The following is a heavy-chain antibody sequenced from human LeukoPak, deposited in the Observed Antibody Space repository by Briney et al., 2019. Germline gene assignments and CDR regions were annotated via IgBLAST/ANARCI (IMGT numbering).Heavy chain of an antibody. J-gene: IGHJ3*02. CDR3: ARDLRLAGEGVGAFDT. CDR2: IYYSGTT. Sequence: PSETLSLTCAVSGDSISSWYWSWIRQPPGKGLEWIGYIYYSGTTYYNPSLKSRVSISFDTSKNQFSLKLSSVTAADTAVYYCARDLRLAGEGVGAFDTWGQGTMVTVSS. CDR1: GDSISSWY. D-gene: IGHD6-19*01. V-gene: IGHV4-59*01.